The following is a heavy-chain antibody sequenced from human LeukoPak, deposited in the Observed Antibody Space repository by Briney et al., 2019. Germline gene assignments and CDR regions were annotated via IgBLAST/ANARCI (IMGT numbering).Heavy chain of an antibody. CDR3: ARRDDSSGYHKIFDY. CDR2: IYYGENT. V-gene: IGHV4-39*01. D-gene: IGHD3-22*01. J-gene: IGHJ4*02. Sequence: PSETLSLTCTVSGGSISSGPYYWGWIRQPPGKGLEWIVNIYYGENTYYNPYLKIRVTISIYTSKNQFYLKLSSLTAADTAVYYCARRDDSSGYHKIFDYWGPGTLVTVSS. CDR1: GGSISSGPYY.